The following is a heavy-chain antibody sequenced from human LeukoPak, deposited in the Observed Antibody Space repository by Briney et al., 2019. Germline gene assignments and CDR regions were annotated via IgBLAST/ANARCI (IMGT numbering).Heavy chain of an antibody. CDR1: GGSISSYY. CDR3: ARVRAAAGTAHPLYYGMDV. D-gene: IGHD6-13*01. V-gene: IGHV4-59*01. Sequence: SETLSLTCTVSGGSISSYYWSWIRQPPGKGLEWIGYIYYSGSTNHNPSLKSRVTISVDTSKNQFSLKLSSVTAADAAVYYCARVRAAAGTAHPLYYGMDVWGQGTTVTVSS. CDR2: IYYSGST. J-gene: IGHJ6*02.